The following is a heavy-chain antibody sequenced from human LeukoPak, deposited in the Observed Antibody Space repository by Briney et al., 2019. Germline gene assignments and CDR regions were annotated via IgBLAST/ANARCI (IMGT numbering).Heavy chain of an antibody. Sequence: PSETLSLTCTVSGGSISSSYYYWGWIRQPPGKGLEWIGGIYYGGSTYYNPSLKSRVTLSVDTSKNQFSLKLRSVTAADTAVYYWARHFGTWGQGTLVTVSS. CDR3: ARHFGT. CDR1: GGSISSSYYY. V-gene: IGHV4-39*01. CDR2: IYYGGST. J-gene: IGHJ4*02. D-gene: IGHD3/OR15-3a*01.